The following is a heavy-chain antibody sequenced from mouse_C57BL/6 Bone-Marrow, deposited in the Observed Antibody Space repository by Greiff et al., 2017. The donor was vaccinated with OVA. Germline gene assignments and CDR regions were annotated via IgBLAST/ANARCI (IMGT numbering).Heavy chain of an antibody. J-gene: IGHJ4*01. CDR1: GYTFTDYY. V-gene: IGHV1-26*01. CDR2: INPNNGGT. D-gene: IGHD4-1*01. Sequence: VQLKESGPELVKPGASVKISCKASGYTFTDYYMNWVKQSHGKSLEWIGDINPNNGGTSYNQKFKGKATLTVDKSSSTAYMELRSLTSEDSAVYYCARVNWDYAMDYWGQGTSVTVSS. CDR3: ARVNWDYAMDY.